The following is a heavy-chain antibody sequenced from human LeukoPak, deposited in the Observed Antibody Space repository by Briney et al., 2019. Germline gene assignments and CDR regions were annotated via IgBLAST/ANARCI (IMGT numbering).Heavy chain of an antibody. J-gene: IGHJ4*02. D-gene: IGHD6-13*01. CDR1: GFTFNSYF. CDR2: IWYDGTNK. V-gene: IGHV3-33*06. Sequence: GGSLRLSCAASGFTFNSYFTHRVRQAPGKGLEWVALIWYDGTNKYYTDSVKGRFTISRDNSKNTLYLQMNSLRAGDTAVYYCAKDLDRYTSSWGDYSGQGALVTVSS. CDR3: AKDLDRYTSSWGDY.